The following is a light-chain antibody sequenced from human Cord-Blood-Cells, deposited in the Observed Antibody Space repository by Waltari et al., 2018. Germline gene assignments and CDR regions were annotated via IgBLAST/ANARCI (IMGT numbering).Light chain of an antibody. Sequence: EIVMTQSPATLSVSQGERATLSCRASQSVSSNLAWYQQKPGQAPRLLIYGASTRAPGIPARFSGSGSGTEFTLTISSLQSEDFAVYYCQQYNNWPLYTFGQGTKLEIK. CDR3: QQYNNWPLYT. V-gene: IGKV3-15*01. CDR2: GAS. CDR1: QSVSSN. J-gene: IGKJ2*01.